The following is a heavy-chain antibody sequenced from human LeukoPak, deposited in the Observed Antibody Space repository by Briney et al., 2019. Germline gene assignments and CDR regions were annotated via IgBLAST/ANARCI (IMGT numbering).Heavy chain of an antibody. D-gene: IGHD5-18*01. CDR1: GFTFSSSA. CDR3: ARHLSGVTGYTYGRGIDY. CDR2: ISGSDGST. V-gene: IGHV3-23*01. J-gene: IGHJ4*02. Sequence: GGSLRLSCAASGFTFSSSAMSWVRLAPGKGLEWVSGISGSDGSTYYADSVKGRFTISRDNSKNTLYLQMNSLRVEDTAVYYCARHLSGVTGYTYGRGIDYWGQGTLVTVSS.